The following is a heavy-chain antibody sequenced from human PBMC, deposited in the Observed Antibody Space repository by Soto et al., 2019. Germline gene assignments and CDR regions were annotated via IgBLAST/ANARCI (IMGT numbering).Heavy chain of an antibody. CDR2: ISSNGGSA. D-gene: IGHD1-26*01. Sequence: GGSLRLSCSASGFTFSSYAMHWVRQAPGKGLEYVSAISSNGGSAYYADSVKGRFTISRDNSKNTLYLQMSSLRAEDAAVYYCVKATKEVGATGKNYFDYWGQGTLVTVSS. J-gene: IGHJ4*02. V-gene: IGHV3-64D*06. CDR3: VKATKEVGATGKNYFDY. CDR1: GFTFSSYA.